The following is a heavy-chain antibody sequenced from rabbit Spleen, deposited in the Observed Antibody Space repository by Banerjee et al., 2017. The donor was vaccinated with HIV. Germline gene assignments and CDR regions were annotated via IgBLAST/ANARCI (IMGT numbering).Heavy chain of an antibody. CDR1: GFSFSSGYD. V-gene: IGHV1S40*01. CDR3: ARAAGRGDYIDGVFNL. D-gene: IGHD8-1*01. CDR2: IYTGNSKT. J-gene: IGHJ4*01. Sequence: QQLVESGGGLVKPGASLTLTCKASGFSFSSGYDMCWVRQAPGKGLEWIACIYTGNSKTYDVSWAKGRFTISKTSSTTVTLQMTILTVADTATYFCARAAGRGDYIDGVFNLWGQGTLVTVS.